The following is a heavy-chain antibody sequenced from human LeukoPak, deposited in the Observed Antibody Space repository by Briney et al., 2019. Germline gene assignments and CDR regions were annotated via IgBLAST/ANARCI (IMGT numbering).Heavy chain of an antibody. CDR3: AINDGSGSYYKSDY. D-gene: IGHD3-10*01. J-gene: IGHJ4*02. Sequence: SETLSLTCAVSGGSFSGYYWSWVRQPPGKGLEWIGEIDQSGSTNYNPSLKSPVTITIDTSKNQFSLKLNSVTAADTAVYYCAINDGSGSYYKSDYWGQGTLVTVSS. CDR1: GGSFSGYY. CDR2: IDQSGST. V-gene: IGHV4-34*01.